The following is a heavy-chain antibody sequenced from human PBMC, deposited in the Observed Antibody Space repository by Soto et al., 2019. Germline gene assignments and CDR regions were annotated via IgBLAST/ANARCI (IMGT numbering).Heavy chain of an antibody. CDR1: GYTFTGYY. V-gene: IGHV1-2*04. D-gene: IGHD3-3*01. Sequence: QVQLVQSGAEVKKPGASVKVSCKASGYTFTGYYMHWVRQAPGQGLEWVGWINPNSGGTNYAQKFQGWVTMTRDTSNSTAYMELSRLTSDDTAVYYCARGGATSFGVVHYYYYGMDVWGQGTTVTVSS. CDR2: INPNSGGT. CDR3: ARGGATSFGVVHYYYYGMDV. J-gene: IGHJ6*02.